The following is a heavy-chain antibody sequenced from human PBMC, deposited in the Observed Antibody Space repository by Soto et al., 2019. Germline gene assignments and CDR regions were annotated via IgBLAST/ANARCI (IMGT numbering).Heavy chain of an antibody. Sequence: SETLSLTCAVSGGSISSSNWWSWVRQPPGKGLEWIGEIYHSGSTNYNPSLKSRVTISVDTSKNQFSLKLNSVTAADTAVYYCARGRRTAVTIDYWGQGTLVTVSS. V-gene: IGHV4-4*02. CDR2: IYHSGST. J-gene: IGHJ4*02. CDR1: GGSISSSNW. CDR3: ARGRRTAVTIDY. D-gene: IGHD4-17*01.